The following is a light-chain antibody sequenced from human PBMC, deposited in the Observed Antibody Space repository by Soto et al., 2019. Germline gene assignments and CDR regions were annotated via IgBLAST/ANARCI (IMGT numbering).Light chain of an antibody. CDR1: TSNIGSNS. CDR3: AAWDDSLSGQV. V-gene: IGLV1-47*01. J-gene: IGLJ2*01. Sequence: QSVLTQPPSASGTPGQRVTISCSGSTSNIGSNSVFWYQHLPGTAPKLLIYRSNQRASGVPERFSGSKSGTSASLAISGLRSEDEADYYCAAWDDSLSGQVFGGGTKVTVL. CDR2: RSN.